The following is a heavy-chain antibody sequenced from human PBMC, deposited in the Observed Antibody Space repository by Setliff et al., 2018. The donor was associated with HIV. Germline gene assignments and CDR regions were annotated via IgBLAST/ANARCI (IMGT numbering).Heavy chain of an antibody. CDR2: INHSGST. V-gene: IGHV4-34*01. J-gene: IGHJ4*02. CDR3: SRLTTTDYYDSSAYYHPV. CDR1: GGSFSGYY. D-gene: IGHD3-22*01. Sequence: SENLSLTCAVYGGSFSGYYWSWIRQPPGKGLEWIGEINHSGSTNYNPSLKSRVTISVDTSKNQFSLKLCSVTAADTAVFYCSRLTTTDYYDSSAYYHPVWGQGTLVTVSS.